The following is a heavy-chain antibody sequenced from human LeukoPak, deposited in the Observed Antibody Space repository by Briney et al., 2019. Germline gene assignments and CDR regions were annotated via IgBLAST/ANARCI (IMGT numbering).Heavy chain of an antibody. D-gene: IGHD6-13*01. J-gene: IGHJ5*02. V-gene: IGHV4-4*07. CDR3: ARDGIAGGSWFDP. Sequence: SETLPLTCTVSGGSISSYYWSWIRQPAGKGLEWIGRFYISGSTNYNPSLKSRVTMSVDTSKNQFSLRLNSVTAADTAVYYCARDGIAGGSWFDPWGQGTLVTVSS. CDR2: FYISGST. CDR1: GGSISSYY.